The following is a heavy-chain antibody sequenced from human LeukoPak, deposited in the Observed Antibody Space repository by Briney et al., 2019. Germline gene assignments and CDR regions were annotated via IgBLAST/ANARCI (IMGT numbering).Heavy chain of an antibody. Sequence: SETLSLTCAVYGESFSGYYWSWIRQPPGKGLEWIGEINHSGSTNYNPSLKSRVTISMVPSKQQFSLSLSSVTAADTAVYYCARGAWATRLGSWGLGTPVIVSS. V-gene: IGHV4-34*01. CDR3: ARGAWATRLGS. D-gene: IGHD2-15*01. J-gene: IGHJ4*02. CDR1: GESFSGYY. CDR2: INHSGST.